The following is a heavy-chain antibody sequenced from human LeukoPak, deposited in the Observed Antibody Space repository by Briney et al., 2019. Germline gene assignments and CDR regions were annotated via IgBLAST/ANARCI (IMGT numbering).Heavy chain of an antibody. CDR1: GGSFSGDY. V-gene: IGHV4-34*01. CDR3: ARATSMVTYYYYGMDV. Sequence: SETLSLTCAVYGGSFSGDYWSWIRQPPGKGLEWIGEINHSGSTNYNPSLKSRVTMSVDTSKNQFSLKLSSVTAADTAVYYCARATSMVTYYYYGMDVWGQGTTVTVSS. D-gene: IGHD5-18*01. J-gene: IGHJ6*02. CDR2: INHSGST.